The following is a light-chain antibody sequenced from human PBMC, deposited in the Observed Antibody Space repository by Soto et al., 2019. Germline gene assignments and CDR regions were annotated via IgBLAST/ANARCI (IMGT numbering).Light chain of an antibody. CDR1: QSLLHSNGYNY. Sequence: DIVMTQSPLSLPVTPGEPASISCRSSQSLLHSNGYNYLDWYVKKPGQSPQLLIDLGSTRASGVPDRFSGSGSGTDFTLKISRVEAEDVGVYFCMQGLETWTFGQGTKVEIK. CDR3: MQGLETWT. J-gene: IGKJ1*01. CDR2: LGS. V-gene: IGKV2-28*01.